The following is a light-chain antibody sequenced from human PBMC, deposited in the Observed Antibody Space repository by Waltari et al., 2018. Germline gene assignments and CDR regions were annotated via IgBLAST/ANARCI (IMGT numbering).Light chain of an antibody. CDR3: ETGGHGTWV. V-gene: IGLV4-69*01. J-gene: IGLJ3*02. CDR2: VNSDGSH. CDR1: SGHSRNV. Sequence: QLVVTQSPSASAPLGASGKLTCTLRSGHSRNVIAWRQPRPEKGPRYLMKVNSDGSHSKGDEIPDRFSGSSSGAERYLTISSLQSDDEADYYCETGGHGTWVFGGGTKLTVL.